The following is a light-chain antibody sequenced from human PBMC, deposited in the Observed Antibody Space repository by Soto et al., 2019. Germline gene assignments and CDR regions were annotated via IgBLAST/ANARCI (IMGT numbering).Light chain of an antibody. V-gene: IGLV2-14*01. CDR2: DVS. CDR3: SSYTSSSINYA. Sequence: QSALTQPASLSGSPGQSITISCTGTSSDVGGYNYVSWYQQHPGKAPKLMIYDVSNRPSGVSNRFSGSKSGNTASLTISGLQAEDEADYYCSSYTSSSINYAFGTGTKVTVL. CDR1: SSDVGGYNY. J-gene: IGLJ1*01.